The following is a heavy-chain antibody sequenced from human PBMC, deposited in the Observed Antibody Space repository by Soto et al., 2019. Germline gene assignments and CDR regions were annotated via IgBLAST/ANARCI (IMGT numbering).Heavy chain of an antibody. Sequence: PSETLSLTCTVSGGSISSHYWSWIRQPPGKGLEWIGYIYYSGSTYYNPSLKSRVTISVDTSKNQFSLKLSSVTAADTAVYYCARENSYYYDSGDKSTWSQGTLVTVSS. D-gene: IGHD3-22*01. CDR2: IYYSGST. J-gene: IGHJ5*02. V-gene: IGHV4-30-4*01. CDR3: ARENSYYYDSGDKST. CDR1: GGSISSHY.